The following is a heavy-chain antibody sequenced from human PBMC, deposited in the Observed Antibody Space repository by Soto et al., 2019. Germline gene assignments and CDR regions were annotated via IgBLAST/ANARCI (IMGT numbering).Heavy chain of an antibody. J-gene: IGHJ4*02. CDR1: GYTFTSYG. CDR2: ISAHNDNT. CDR3: ARGRYGDY. Sequence: QVNLVQSGAEVRKPGASVKVSCKGSGYTFTSYGIAWVRQAPGQGLEWMGWISAHNDNTNHAQKVQGRVTVTRDTSTSTAYMELRNLRSDDTAVYYGARGRYGDYWGQGALVTVSS. V-gene: IGHV1-18*01. D-gene: IGHD1-1*01.